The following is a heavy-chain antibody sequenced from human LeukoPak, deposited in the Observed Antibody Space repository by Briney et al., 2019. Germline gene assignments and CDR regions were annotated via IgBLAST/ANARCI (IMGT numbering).Heavy chain of an antibody. CDR3: AKMHYYGSGSYFGRAIFDY. J-gene: IGHJ4*02. CDR1: GFTVSSNY. CDR2: ISYDGSNK. V-gene: IGHV3-30*18. Sequence: GGSLRLSCAASGFTVSSNYMRWVRQAPGKGLEWVAVISYDGSNKYYADSVKGRFTISRDNSKNTLYLQMNSLRAEDTAVYYCAKMHYYGSGSYFGRAIFDYWGQGTLVTVSS. D-gene: IGHD3-10*01.